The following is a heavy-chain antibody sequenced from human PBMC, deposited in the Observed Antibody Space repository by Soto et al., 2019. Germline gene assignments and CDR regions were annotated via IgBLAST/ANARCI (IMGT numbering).Heavy chain of an antibody. CDR3: ARHKADTAMVAHYYYYYMDV. CDR2: IYYSGST. V-gene: IGHV4-59*08. CDR1: GGSISSYY. J-gene: IGHJ6*03. D-gene: IGHD5-18*01. Sequence: SETLSLTCTVSGGSISSYYWSWIRQPPGKGLEWIGYIYYSGSTNYNPSLKSRVTISVDTSKNQFSLKLSSVTAADTAVYYCARHKADTAMVAHYYYYYMDVWGKGTTVNVSS.